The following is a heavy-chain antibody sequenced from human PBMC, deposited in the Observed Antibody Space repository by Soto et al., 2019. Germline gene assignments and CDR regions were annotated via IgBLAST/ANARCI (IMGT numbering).Heavy chain of an antibody. CDR3: AGRYCTGGSCYRP. V-gene: IGHV4-34*01. CDR2: INHDGIT. Sequence: QVQLQQWGAGLLKPSETLSLTCAISGGSFSGYYWSWIRQPPGKGLEWIGEINHDGITNYNPSLKSRVTISLVTSKNQFSLKLTSVTAADTAVYYCAGRYCTGGSCYRPWGQGTLVTVSS. D-gene: IGHD2-15*01. CDR1: GGSFSGYY. J-gene: IGHJ4*02.